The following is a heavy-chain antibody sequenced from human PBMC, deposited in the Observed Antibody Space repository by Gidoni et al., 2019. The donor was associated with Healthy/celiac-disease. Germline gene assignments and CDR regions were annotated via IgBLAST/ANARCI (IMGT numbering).Heavy chain of an antibody. Sequence: EVQLVESGGGLVKPGGPLRLSCAASGFTFSSYSMNWVRQAPGKGLEWVSSISSSSSYIYYADSVKGRFTISRDNAKNSLYLQMNSLRAEDTAVYYCARDRTDYDFWSGYYVPFDYWGQGTLVTVSS. CDR3: ARDRTDYDFWSGYYVPFDY. V-gene: IGHV3-21*01. CDR2: ISSSSSYI. CDR1: GFTFSSYS. D-gene: IGHD3-3*01. J-gene: IGHJ4*02.